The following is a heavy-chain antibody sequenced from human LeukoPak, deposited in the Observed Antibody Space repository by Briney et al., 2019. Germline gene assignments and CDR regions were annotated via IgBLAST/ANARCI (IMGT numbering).Heavy chain of an antibody. Sequence: SETLSLTCTVSSGSISSSSYYWGWIRQPPGKGLEWIGSIYYSGSTYYNPSLKSRVTISVDTSKNQFSLKLSSVTAADTAVYYCARDLAVAEEAFDIWGQGTMVTVSS. J-gene: IGHJ3*02. CDR2: IYYSGST. D-gene: IGHD6-19*01. V-gene: IGHV4-39*07. CDR1: SGSISSSSYY. CDR3: ARDLAVAEEAFDI.